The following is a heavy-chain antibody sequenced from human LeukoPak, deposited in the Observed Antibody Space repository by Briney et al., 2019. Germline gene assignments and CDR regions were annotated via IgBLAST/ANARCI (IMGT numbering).Heavy chain of an antibody. V-gene: IGHV4-59*01. CDR2: IYYSGST. J-gene: IGHJ5*02. D-gene: IGHD2/OR15-2a*01. CDR3: ARSNIRWFDP. CDR1: GGSISSYY. Sequence: SETLSLTCTVSGGSISSYYWSWIRQPPGKGLEWIGYIYYSGSTNYNPSLKSRVTISVDTSKNQFSLMLSSVTAADTAVYYCARSNIRWFDPWGQGTLVTVSS.